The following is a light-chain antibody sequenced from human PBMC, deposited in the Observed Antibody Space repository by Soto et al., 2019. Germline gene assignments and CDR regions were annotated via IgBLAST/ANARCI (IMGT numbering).Light chain of an antibody. Sequence: QSVLTQPPSASGPPGQSVTISCPGTTSNVGGYNYVSWYQHHPCKAPKLIIYEVYKRPSGVPDRFSGSKSGNTAALTVSGLQAEDETDYYCSSYVGTNSYVFGTGTRSPS. CDR2: EVY. CDR1: TSNVGGYNY. J-gene: IGLJ1*01. V-gene: IGLV2-8*01. CDR3: SSYVGTNSYV.